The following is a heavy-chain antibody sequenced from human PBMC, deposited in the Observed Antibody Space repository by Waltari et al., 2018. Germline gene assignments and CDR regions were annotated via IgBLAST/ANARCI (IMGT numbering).Heavy chain of an antibody. V-gene: IGHV3-74*01. Sequence: QLVESGGGLVQPGGSLSLSCIASASGFTFRTSWMHWVRQTPGKGLVWVSRINGDGTMTTYADSVKGRFTISRDNVKNILYLQMNRLRVDDTAVYYCTRSYGGGPGDWGQGTLVTVSS. CDR2: INGDGTMT. CDR3: TRSYGGGPGD. CDR1: GFTFRTSW. J-gene: IGHJ4*02. D-gene: IGHD5-12*01.